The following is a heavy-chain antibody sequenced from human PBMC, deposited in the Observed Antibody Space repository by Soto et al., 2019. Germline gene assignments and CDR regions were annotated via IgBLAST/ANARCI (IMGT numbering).Heavy chain of an antibody. J-gene: IGHJ6*03. CDR2: IYYSGST. CDR3: ARLPYYGDYYYYMDV. CDR1: GGSISSSSYY. D-gene: IGHD4-17*01. Sequence: QLQLQESGPGLVKPSETLSLTCTVSGGSISSSSYYWGWIRQPPGKGLEWIGSIYYSGSTYYNPSLKSRVTISVDTSKNQISLKLSSVTAADTAVYYCARLPYYGDYYYYMDVWGKGTTVTVSS. V-gene: IGHV4-39*01.